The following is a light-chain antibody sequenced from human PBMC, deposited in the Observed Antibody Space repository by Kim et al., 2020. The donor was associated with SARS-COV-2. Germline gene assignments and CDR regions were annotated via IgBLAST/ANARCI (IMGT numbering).Light chain of an antibody. CDR2: RNN. CDR3: SAWDSSLSAWV. Sequence: QAGLTQPPSVSKGLRQTATLTCTGNNNNVGDQGAAWLQQHQGHPPKLLSYRNNNRPSGISERLSASRSGNTASLTITGLHPEDEADYYCSAWDSSLSAWVFGGGTQLTVL. CDR1: NNNVGDQG. J-gene: IGLJ3*02. V-gene: IGLV10-54*01.